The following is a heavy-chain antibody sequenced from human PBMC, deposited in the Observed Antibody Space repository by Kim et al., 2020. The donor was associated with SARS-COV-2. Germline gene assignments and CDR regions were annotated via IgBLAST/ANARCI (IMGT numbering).Heavy chain of an antibody. J-gene: IGHJ4*02. CDR2: GKP. CDR3: ARWPGGGFDS. Sequence: GKPTDAQAFTGRFVFSLDTSVSTAYLQINSLKAEDTAVYYCARWPGGGFDSWGQGTLVTVSS. V-gene: IGHV7-4-1*02. D-gene: IGHD3-16*01.